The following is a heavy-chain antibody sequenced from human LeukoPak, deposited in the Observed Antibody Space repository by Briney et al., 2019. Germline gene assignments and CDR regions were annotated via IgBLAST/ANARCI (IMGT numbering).Heavy chain of an antibody. D-gene: IGHD6-13*01. Sequence: PGGSLRLSCAASGFTFSNYAMSWARQAPGKGLEWVSSISVSGGNTYYADSVKGRFTVSRGNSKNTVYVQMNSLRAEDTAVYYCARGGIAAVGLYWGQGTLVTVSS. CDR2: ISVSGGNT. CDR1: GFTFSNYA. J-gene: IGHJ4*02. CDR3: ARGGIAAVGLY. V-gene: IGHV3-23*01.